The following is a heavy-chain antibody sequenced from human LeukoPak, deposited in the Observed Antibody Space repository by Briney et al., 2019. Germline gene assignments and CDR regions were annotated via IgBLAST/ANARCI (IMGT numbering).Heavy chain of an antibody. J-gene: IGHJ4*02. CDR2: IKQDGSEI. V-gene: IGHV3-7*03. CDR1: GFTLSSYW. CDR3: ARAPGDPPNY. Sequence: GGSLRLSCAASGFTLSSYWMSWVRQAPGKGLEWVANIKQDGSEIYYVDSVKGRFTISRDNAKNSLYLQMKSLRVEDTAVYYCARAPGDPPNYWGQGTLVTVSS.